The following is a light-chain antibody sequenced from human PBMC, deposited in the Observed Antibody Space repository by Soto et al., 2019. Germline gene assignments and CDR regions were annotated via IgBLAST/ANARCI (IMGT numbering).Light chain of an antibody. V-gene: IGLV2-14*01. CDR2: EVS. J-gene: IGLJ1*01. CDR1: SSDVGSYDH. Sequence: QSVLTQPASVSGSPGQSITISCSGTSSDVGSYDHVAWYQQFPGKTPKLMIYEVSNRPSGVSSRFSGSKSGNTVSLTISGLQAEDEADYYCISYTGSSTSYVFGSGTKV. CDR3: ISYTGSSTSYV.